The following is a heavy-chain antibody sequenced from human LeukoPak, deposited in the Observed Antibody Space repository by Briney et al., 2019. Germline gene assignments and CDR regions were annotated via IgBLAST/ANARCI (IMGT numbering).Heavy chain of an antibody. J-gene: IGHJ4*02. Sequence: PGGSLRLSCAASGFTFSSYGMHWVRQAPGKGLEWVAFIRYDGSNKYYADSVKDRFTISRDNSKNTLYLQMNSLRAEDTAVYYCAKDSDIVVVVAAVLGPYWGQGTLVTVSS. CDR3: AKDSDIVVVVAAVLGPY. CDR1: GFTFSSYG. V-gene: IGHV3-30*02. CDR2: IRYDGSNK. D-gene: IGHD2-15*01.